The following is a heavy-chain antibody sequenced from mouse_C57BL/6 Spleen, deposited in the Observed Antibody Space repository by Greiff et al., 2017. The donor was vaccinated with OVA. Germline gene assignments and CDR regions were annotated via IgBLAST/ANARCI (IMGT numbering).Heavy chain of an antibody. CDR1: GYTFTDYN. CDR2: INPNNGGT. J-gene: IGHJ2*01. V-gene: IGHV1-18*01. CDR3: AREAAVSSPGYFDY. Sequence: EVKLVESGPELVKPGASVKIPCKASGYTFTDYNMDWVKQSHGKSLEWIGDINPNNGGTIYNQKFKGKATLTVDKSSSTAYMELRSLTSEDTAVYYCAREAAVSSPGYFDYWGQGTTLTVSS. D-gene: IGHD6-1*01.